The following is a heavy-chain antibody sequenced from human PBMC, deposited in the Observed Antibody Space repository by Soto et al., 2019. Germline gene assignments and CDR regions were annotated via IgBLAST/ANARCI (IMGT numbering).Heavy chain of an antibody. CDR3: AHYDYGGLVY. D-gene: IGHD4-17*01. CDR2: IYWDDDK. Sequence: QITLKESGPTLVKPTQTLTLTCPFSGFSLSTSVVGVTWIRQPPGKALEWLALIYWDDDKRYSPSLKNRLTITKDTSKNQVVLTMTNMDPVDTATCYCAHYDYGGLVYWGQGALVTVSS. J-gene: IGHJ4*02. CDR1: GFSLSTSVVG. V-gene: IGHV2-5*02.